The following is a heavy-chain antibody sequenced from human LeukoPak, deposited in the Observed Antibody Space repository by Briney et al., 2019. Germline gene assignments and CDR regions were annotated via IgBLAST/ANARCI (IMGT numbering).Heavy chain of an antibody. CDR3: ARGDDILTGYHHPFDY. CDR1: GFTFSSYA. CDR2: ISYDGSNK. D-gene: IGHD3-9*01. J-gene: IGHJ4*02. V-gene: IGHV3-30-3*01. Sequence: PGGSLRLSCAASGFTFSSYAMPWVRQAPGKGLEWVAVISYDGSNKYYADSVKGRFTISRDNSKNTLYLQMNSLRAEDTAVYYCARGDDILTGYHHPFDYWGQGTLVTVSS.